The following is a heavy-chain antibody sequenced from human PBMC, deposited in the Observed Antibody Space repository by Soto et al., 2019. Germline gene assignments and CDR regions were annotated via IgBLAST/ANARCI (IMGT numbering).Heavy chain of an antibody. CDR2: ISSSSSTI. Sequence: GGSLRLSCAASGFTFSSYSMNWVRQAPGKGLEWVSYISSSSSTIYYADSVKGRFTISRDNAKNSLYLQMNSLRDEDTAVYYCARDYGYSGSYYDAFGYWGQGTLVTVSS. CDR1: GFTFSSYS. J-gene: IGHJ4*02. V-gene: IGHV3-48*02. D-gene: IGHD1-26*01. CDR3: ARDYGYSGSYYDAFGY.